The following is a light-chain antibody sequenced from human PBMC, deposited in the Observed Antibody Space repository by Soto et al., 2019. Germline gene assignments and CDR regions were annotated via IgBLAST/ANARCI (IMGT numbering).Light chain of an antibody. CDR2: GNS. J-gene: IGLJ2*01. Sequence: QPVLTQPPSVSGAPGQRVTISCTGSSSNIGAGYDVHWYQQLPGTAPKLLIYGNSNRPSGVPDRFSGSKSGTSASLAITGLPAEDEADYYCQSYDSSLSVHVVFGGGTKLTVL. CDR3: QSYDSSLSVHVV. CDR1: SSNIGAGYD. V-gene: IGLV1-40*01.